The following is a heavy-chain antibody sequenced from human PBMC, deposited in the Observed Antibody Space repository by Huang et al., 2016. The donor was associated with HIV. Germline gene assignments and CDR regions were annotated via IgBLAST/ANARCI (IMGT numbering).Heavy chain of an antibody. D-gene: IGHD2-21*02. J-gene: IGHJ4*02. V-gene: IGHV4-39*01. CDR2: IYYSGGT. Sequence: QLQLQESGPGLVKPSETLSLTCTVSGGSISSSGYYWGWIRQPPGNGLQWIANIYYSGGTYDNPSLKSRVTISVDTSKNKFSLSLSSVTAADTAVYYCARLAYCAGDCYSGHYYFDYWGQGTLVTVSS. CDR1: GGSISSSGYY. CDR3: ARLAYCAGDCYSGHYYFDY.